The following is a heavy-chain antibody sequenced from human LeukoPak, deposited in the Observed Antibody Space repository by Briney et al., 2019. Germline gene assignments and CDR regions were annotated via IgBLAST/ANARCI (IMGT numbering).Heavy chain of an antibody. J-gene: IGHJ4*02. CDR2: INQDGSEK. Sequence: PGGSLRLSCAASGFTFANYWMDWVRQAPGKGLEWVANINQDGSEKFYVDSVKGRFTISRDNAKNSVYLQMNRLRAGDTAVYYCSRSLDYLGQGTLVTVSS. CDR1: GFTFANYW. V-gene: IGHV3-7*01. CDR3: SRSLDY.